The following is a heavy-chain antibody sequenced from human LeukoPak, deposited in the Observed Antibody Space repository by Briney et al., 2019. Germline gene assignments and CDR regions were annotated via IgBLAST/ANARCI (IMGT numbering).Heavy chain of an antibody. J-gene: IGHJ6*02. Sequence: GGSLRRSCAASGFTFSSYAMTWVRRAPGKGLEWVSLIKSDGRTYFADSVEGRFTISRDNSKNTFYLQMTSLRAVDTAVYYCARDRTYCGVNCFSRGMDVWGQGTTVIVSS. CDR3: ARDRTYCGVNCFSRGMDV. CDR1: GFTFSSYA. V-gene: IGHV3-66*01. CDR2: IKSDGRT. D-gene: IGHD2-21*02.